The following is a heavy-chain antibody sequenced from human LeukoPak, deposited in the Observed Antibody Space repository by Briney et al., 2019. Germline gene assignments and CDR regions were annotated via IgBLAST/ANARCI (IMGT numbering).Heavy chain of an antibody. J-gene: IGHJ4*02. CDR3: ARWHYYASGSSF. Sequence: GGSLRLSCVASGITFSSYEMNWVRQAPGKGLEWVSYISSSGSTKYYAGSVKGRFTISRDNAKNSLYLQMNSLRAEDTAVYYCARWHYYASGSSFWGQGSLVTVSS. CDR2: ISSSGSTK. V-gene: IGHV3-48*03. D-gene: IGHD3-10*01. CDR1: GITFSSYE.